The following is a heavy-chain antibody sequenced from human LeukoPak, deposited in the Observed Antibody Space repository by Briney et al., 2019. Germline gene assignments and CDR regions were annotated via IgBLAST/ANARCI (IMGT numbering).Heavy chain of an antibody. D-gene: IGHD6-19*01. Sequence: PSETLSLTCAVYGGSFSGYYWSWIRQPPGKGLEWIGEINHSGSTNYNPSLKSRVTISVDTSKNQFSLKLSSVTAADTAVYYCARLPPNSSGWRYYYYYMDVWGKGTTVTISS. CDR2: INHSGST. J-gene: IGHJ6*03. CDR3: ARLPPNSSGWRYYYYYMDV. V-gene: IGHV4-34*01. CDR1: GGSFSGYY.